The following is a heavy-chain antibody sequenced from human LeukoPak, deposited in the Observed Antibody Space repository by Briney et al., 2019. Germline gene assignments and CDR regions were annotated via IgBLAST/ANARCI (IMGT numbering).Heavy chain of an antibody. CDR3: ASLYVVPAATRGHYYYGMDV. J-gene: IGHJ6*02. Sequence: TSETLSLTCAVYGGSFSGYYWSWTRQPPGKGLEWIGEINHSGSTNYNPSLKSRVTISVDTSKNQFSLKLSSVTAADTAVYYCASLYVVPAATRGHYYYGMDVWGQGTTVTVSS. CDR1: GGSFSGYY. CDR2: INHSGST. V-gene: IGHV4-34*01. D-gene: IGHD2-2*01.